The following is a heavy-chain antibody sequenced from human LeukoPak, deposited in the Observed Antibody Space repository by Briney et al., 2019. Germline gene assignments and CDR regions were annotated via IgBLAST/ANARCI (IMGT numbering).Heavy chain of an antibody. D-gene: IGHD6-13*01. CDR3: ASDRLAAAGKH. V-gene: IGHV4-39*07. J-gene: IGHJ1*01. Sequence: SETLSLTCTVSGCSISSSSYYWGWIRQPPGKGLEWIGSIYYSGSTYYNPSLKSRVTISVDTSTNQFCLRLSSVTAADTAVYYCASDRLAAAGKHWGQGTLVTVSS. CDR1: GCSISSSSYY. CDR2: IYYSGST.